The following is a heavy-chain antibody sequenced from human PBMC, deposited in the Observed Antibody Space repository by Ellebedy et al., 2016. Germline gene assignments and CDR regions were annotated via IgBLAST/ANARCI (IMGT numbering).Heavy chain of an antibody. V-gene: IGHV4-61*01. J-gene: IGHJ3*02. CDR2: IYYSGST. CDR3: ARDLVRGVIGAFDI. Sequence: SETLSLTCTVSGGSVSSGSYYWSWIRQPPGKGLEWIGYIYYSGSTDYNPSLKSRVTISIDTSKNQFSLKLSSVTAADTAIFYCARDLVRGVIGAFDIWGPGTTVTVSS. CDR1: GGSVSSGSYY. D-gene: IGHD3-10*01.